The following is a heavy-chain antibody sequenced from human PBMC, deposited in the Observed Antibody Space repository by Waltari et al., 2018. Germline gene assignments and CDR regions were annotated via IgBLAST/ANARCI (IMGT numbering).Heavy chain of an antibody. J-gene: IGHJ3*02. Sequence: LQLQESAPGPVTPSATLSLPCTVSGGSTSSSSSYWVRIRQPPGKGLEWIGSIYYSGSTYYNPSLKSRVTISVDTSKNQFSLKLSSVTAADTAVYYCASDYGSGSFDAFDIWGQGTMVTVSS. D-gene: IGHD3-10*01. CDR1: GGSTSSSSSY. CDR3: ASDYGSGSFDAFDI. CDR2: IYYSGST. V-gene: IGHV4-39*01.